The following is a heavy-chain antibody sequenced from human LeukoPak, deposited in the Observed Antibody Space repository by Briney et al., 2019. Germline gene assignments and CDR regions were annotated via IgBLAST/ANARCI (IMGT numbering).Heavy chain of an antibody. CDR1: GYTFTSYG. Sequence: ASVTVSCKASGYTFTSYGISWVRQAPGQGLEWMGWISAYNGNTNYAQKLQGRVTMTTDTSTSTAYIELRSLRSDDTAVYYCARDLGGSSSSISFDYWGQGTLVTVSS. CDR2: ISAYNGNT. V-gene: IGHV1-18*01. CDR3: ARDLGGSSSSISFDY. D-gene: IGHD6-6*01. J-gene: IGHJ4*02.